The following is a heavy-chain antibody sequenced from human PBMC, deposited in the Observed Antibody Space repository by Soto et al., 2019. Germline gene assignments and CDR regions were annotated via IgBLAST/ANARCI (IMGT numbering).Heavy chain of an antibody. Sequence: ASVKVSCKASGYTFIDYYIHWLRQAPGQGPEWMGWIIPKSGDTKYSEKFQGRVAMTRDTSINTAYMEMTSLRSDDTAVYYCARGFYDSSGFFYAGWFGPWGQGTLVTVSS. V-gene: IGHV1-2*02. CDR1: GYTFIDYY. CDR2: IIPKSGDT. D-gene: IGHD3-22*01. CDR3: ARGFYDSSGFFYAGWFGP. J-gene: IGHJ5*02.